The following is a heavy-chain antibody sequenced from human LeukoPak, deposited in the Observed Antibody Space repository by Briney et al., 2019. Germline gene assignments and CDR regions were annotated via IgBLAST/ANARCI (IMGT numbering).Heavy chain of an antibody. CDR3: ARDQAFDI. CDR2: VNPSDTST. V-gene: IGHV1-46*01. CDR1: GYTFTSYH. Sequence: ASVKVSCKASGYTFTSYHIHWVRQAPGQGLEWMGIVNPSDTSTNYAQEFQGRVTMTRDTSTSTVYMELSSLKSEDTAVYYCARDQAFDIWGQGTMVTVSS. J-gene: IGHJ3*02.